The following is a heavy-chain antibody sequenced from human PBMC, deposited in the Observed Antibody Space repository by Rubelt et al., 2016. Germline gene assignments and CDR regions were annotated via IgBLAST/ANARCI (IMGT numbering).Heavy chain of an antibody. D-gene: IGHD6-6*01. V-gene: IGHV1-69*01. Sequence: QVQLVQSGAEVKKPGSSVKVSCKASGGTFSSYAISWVRQAPGQGLEWMGGIIPVFGTANYAQKFQGRITMTADESTSTAYMRLSSLSSEDTAVYYCATTIAIRPYYFDCWGQGTLVTVSS. J-gene: IGHJ4*02. CDR2: IIPVFGTA. CDR3: ATTIAIRPYYFDC. CDR1: GGTFSSYA.